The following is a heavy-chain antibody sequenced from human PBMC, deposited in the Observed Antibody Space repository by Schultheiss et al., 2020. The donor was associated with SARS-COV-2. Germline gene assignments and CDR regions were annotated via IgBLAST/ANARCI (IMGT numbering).Heavy chain of an antibody. V-gene: IGHV3-21*01. CDR1: GFTFSSYS. D-gene: IGHD3-22*01. Sequence: GGSLRLSCAASGFTFSSYSMNWVRQAPGKGLEWVSSISSSSSYIYYADSVKGRFTISRDNAKNSLYLQMNSLRAEDTAVYYCARPSTYYYDSTYLSPSRYWGQGTLVTVSS. CDR2: ISSSSSYI. CDR3: ARPSTYYYDSTYLSPSRY. J-gene: IGHJ4*02.